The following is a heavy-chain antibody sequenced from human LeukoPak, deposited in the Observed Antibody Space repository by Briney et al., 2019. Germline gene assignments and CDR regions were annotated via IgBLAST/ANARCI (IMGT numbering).Heavy chain of an antibody. CDR3: ARDPGLYSNGWEYYFDS. CDR1: GFTFRDYY. V-gene: IGHV3-11*01. J-gene: IGHJ4*02. CDR2: MTGSGHRI. D-gene: IGHD6-19*01. Sequence: GGSLRLSCAASGFTFRDYYMSWIRQAPGKGPEWVAYMTGSGHRIYYADSVKGRFTISRDNTQNSLYLQMNSLRAEDTAVYYCARDPGLYSNGWEYYFDSWGQGTLVTVPS.